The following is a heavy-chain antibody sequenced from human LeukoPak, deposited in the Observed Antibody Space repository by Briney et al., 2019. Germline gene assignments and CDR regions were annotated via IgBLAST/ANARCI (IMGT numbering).Heavy chain of an antibody. CDR3: ARVWDLRERLFDY. V-gene: IGHV1-2*02. D-gene: IGHD1-26*01. J-gene: IGHJ4*02. CDR2: INPNSGDT. CDR1: GYTFTGYF. Sequence: ASVKVSCKASGYTFTGYFIRWVRQAPGQGLEWMGWINPNSGDTNYAQKFQGRVSMTRDTSTRTAYLEVSSLRSDDTAVYYCARVWDLRERLFDYWGQGTLVTVSS.